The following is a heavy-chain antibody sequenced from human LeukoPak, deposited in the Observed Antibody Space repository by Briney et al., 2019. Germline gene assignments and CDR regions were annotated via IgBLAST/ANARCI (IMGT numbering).Heavy chain of an antibody. CDR1: GFTFSNYA. Sequence: GGSLRLSCAASGFTFSNYAMSWVRQAPGKGLEWVSTLSGTGGSTYYADSVKGRFTISRDNSKNTLYLQVSSLRAEDTAVYYCARNEGFDYWGQGTLVTVSS. V-gene: IGHV3-23*01. J-gene: IGHJ4*02. D-gene: IGHD1-1*01. CDR3: ARNEGFDY. CDR2: LSGTGGST.